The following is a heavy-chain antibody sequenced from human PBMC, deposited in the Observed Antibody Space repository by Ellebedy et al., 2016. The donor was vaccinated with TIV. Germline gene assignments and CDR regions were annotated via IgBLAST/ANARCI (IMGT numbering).Heavy chain of an antibody. CDR1: GFAFSTYA. V-gene: IGHV3-23*01. Sequence: GGSLRLXXAASGFAFSTYAMSWVRQAPGRGLEWVSAISGSGSSTSYADSVKGRFTISRDISKNTLYLQMNSLRAEATAVYYCATQVTSLAYCGGNCYPTDAFDIWGQGTMVTVSS. CDR2: ISGSGSST. J-gene: IGHJ3*02. CDR3: ATQVTSLAYCGGNCYPTDAFDI. D-gene: IGHD2-21*02.